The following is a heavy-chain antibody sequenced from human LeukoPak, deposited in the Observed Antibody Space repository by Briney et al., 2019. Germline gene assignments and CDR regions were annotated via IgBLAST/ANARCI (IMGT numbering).Heavy chain of an antibody. CDR3: VRASTTVPNLLDY. Sequence: PGGSLRLSCAASGFTFRTYWMHWVSHVPGKGLLWVARIKGDGSTTIYADSVKGRFTISRDNSKNTLYLQTSSLRAEDTAVYYCVRASTTVPNLLDYWGQGTLVTVSS. CDR2: IKGDGSTT. J-gene: IGHJ4*02. V-gene: IGHV3-74*01. D-gene: IGHD4-17*01. CDR1: GFTFRTYW.